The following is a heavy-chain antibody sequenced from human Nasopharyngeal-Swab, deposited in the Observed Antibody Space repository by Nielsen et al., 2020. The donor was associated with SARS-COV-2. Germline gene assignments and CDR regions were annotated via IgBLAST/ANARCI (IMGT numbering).Heavy chain of an antibody. CDR3: ARRGSPRIVDALDI. CDR2: INPNSGGT. Sequence: ASVKVSCKASGYTFTGYYIHWVRQAPGQGLEWMGWINPNSGGTNYAQKFQGRVTMTRDTSISTAYMELSSLRSDDTAVYYCARRGSPRIVDALDIWGQGTMVTVSS. V-gene: IGHV1-2*02. D-gene: IGHD2-15*01. CDR1: GYTFTGYY. J-gene: IGHJ3*02.